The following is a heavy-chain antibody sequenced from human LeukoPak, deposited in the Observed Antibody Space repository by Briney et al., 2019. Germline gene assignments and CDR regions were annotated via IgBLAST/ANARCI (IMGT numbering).Heavy chain of an antibody. CDR2: IYSGGST. V-gene: IGHV3-53*01. J-gene: IGHJ4*02. D-gene: IGHD3-22*01. CDR3: ARLGGYYDSSGYSGADYFDY. CDR1: GFTVSSNY. Sequence: GGSLRLSCAASGFTVSSNYMSWVRQAPGKGLEWVSVIYSGGSTYYADSVKGRFTISRDNSKNTLYLQVNSLRAEDTAVYYCARLGGYYDSSGYSGADYFDYWGQGTLVTVSS.